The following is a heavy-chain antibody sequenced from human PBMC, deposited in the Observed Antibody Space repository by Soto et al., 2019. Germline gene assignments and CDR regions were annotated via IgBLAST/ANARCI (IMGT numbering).Heavy chain of an antibody. D-gene: IGHD3-10*01. J-gene: IGHJ6*02. Sequence: QVTLKESGPVLVKPTETLTLTCTVSGFSLSNGRMGVSWIRQPPGKPLEWLAHFFSDVERSYSASMQSRLTLSTDTSGSQVVLTMTNMDPVDTATYYCARMDGDYDYYGLDVWGQRTTVTVSS. CDR2: FFSDVER. CDR1: GFSLSNGRMG. CDR3: ARMDGDYDYYGLDV. V-gene: IGHV2-26*02.